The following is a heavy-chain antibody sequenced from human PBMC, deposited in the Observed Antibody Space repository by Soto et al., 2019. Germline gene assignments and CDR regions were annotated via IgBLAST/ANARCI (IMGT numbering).Heavy chain of an antibody. D-gene: IGHD2-15*01. V-gene: IGHV2-5*02. Sequence: QITLRESGPTLVKPTQTLTLTCTFSGFSLSTSGVGVGWIRQPPGKALEWLALIYWDDDKRYSPSLNSRLTTTKDSSKIQVFLAMTTMDPVDTATYACAHSIAPRLFDCWGQGTLVTVSS. CDR3: AHSIAPRLFDC. CDR2: IYWDDDK. J-gene: IGHJ4*02. CDR1: GFSLSTSGVG.